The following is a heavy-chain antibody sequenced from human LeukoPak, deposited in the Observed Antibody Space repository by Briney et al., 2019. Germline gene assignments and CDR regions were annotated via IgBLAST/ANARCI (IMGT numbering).Heavy chain of an antibody. CDR1: GFTFSSYE. J-gene: IGHJ6*03. D-gene: IGHD6-19*01. CDR3: ARDGSGWSYCYYMDV. V-gene: IGHV3-48*03. CDR2: ISSSGSTI. Sequence: GGSLRLSCAASGFTFSSYEMNWVRQAPGKGLEWVSYISSSGSTIYYADSVKGRFTISRDNAKNSLYLQMNSLRAEDTAVYYCARDGSGWSYCYYMDVWGKGTTVTISS.